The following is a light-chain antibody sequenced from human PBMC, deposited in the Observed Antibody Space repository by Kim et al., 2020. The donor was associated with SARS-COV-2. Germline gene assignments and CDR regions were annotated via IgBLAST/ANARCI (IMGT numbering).Light chain of an antibody. Sequence: SVFPGQTASITCSGDKLGDKYASWYQQKPGQSPVLVIYQDNKRPSGIPERFSGSNSGNTATLTISGTQAMDEADYYCQAWDSSTYVFGPGTKFTVL. CDR3: QAWDSSTYV. CDR1: KLGDKY. V-gene: IGLV3-1*01. CDR2: QDN. J-gene: IGLJ1*01.